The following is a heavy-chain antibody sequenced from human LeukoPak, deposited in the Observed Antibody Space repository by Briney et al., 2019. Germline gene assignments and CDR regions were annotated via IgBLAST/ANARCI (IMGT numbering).Heavy chain of an antibody. CDR2: INHSGST. CDR1: GGSFSGYY. J-gene: IGHJ4*02. CDR3: ARGPDFYDFWSGYWDY. D-gene: IGHD3-3*01. Sequence: SETLSLTCAVYGGSFSGYYWSWIRQPPGKGLEWIGEINHSGSTNYNPSLKSRVTISVDTSKNQFSPKLSSVTAADTAVYYCARGPDFYDFWSGYWDYWGQGTLVTVSS. V-gene: IGHV4-34*01.